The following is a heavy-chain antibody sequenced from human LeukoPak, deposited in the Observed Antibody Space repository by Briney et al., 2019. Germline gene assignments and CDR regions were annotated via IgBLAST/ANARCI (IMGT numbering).Heavy chain of an antibody. Sequence: PGGSLRLSCAASGFTFDDYGMSWVRQAPGKGLEWVSYISSSGSTIYYADSVKGRFTISRDNAKNSLYLQMNSLRAEDTAVYYCARGRKIRGVVVAARWNNWFDPWGQGTLVTVSS. V-gene: IGHV3-48*03. D-gene: IGHD2-15*01. CDR2: ISSSGSTI. J-gene: IGHJ5*02. CDR1: GFTFDDYG. CDR3: ARGRKIRGVVVAARWNNWFDP.